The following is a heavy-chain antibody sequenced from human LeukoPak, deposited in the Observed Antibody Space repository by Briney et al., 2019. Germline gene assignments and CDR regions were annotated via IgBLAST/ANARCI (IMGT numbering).Heavy chain of an antibody. CDR1: GGSFSNYY. J-gene: IGHJ4*02. CDR2: IHPSGST. D-gene: IGHD1-26*01. V-gene: IGHV4-34*01. Sequence: NPSETLSLTCAVYGGSFSNYYCTWIRQAPGKGLEWIGEIHPSGSTNYNPSLLSRVTLSLDASKNQFSLRLTSVTAADTAVYFCARGFDTYKSGVNWGQGTLVSVSS. CDR3: ARGFDTYKSGVN.